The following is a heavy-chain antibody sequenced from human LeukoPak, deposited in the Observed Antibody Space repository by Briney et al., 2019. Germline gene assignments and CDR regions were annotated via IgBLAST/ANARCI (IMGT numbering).Heavy chain of an antibody. Sequence: SETLSLTCAVYGGSFSGYYWSWIRQPPGKGLGWIGEINHSGSTNYNPSLKSRVTISVDTSKNQFSLKLSSVTAADTAVYYCARGVGQQVGATVFDYWGQGTLVTVSS. J-gene: IGHJ4*02. V-gene: IGHV4-34*01. D-gene: IGHD1-26*01. CDR3: ARGVGQQVGATVFDY. CDR1: GGSFSGYY. CDR2: INHSGST.